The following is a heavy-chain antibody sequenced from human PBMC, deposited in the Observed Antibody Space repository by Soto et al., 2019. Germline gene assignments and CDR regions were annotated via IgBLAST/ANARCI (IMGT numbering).Heavy chain of an antibody. CDR1: GLTFSDYW. J-gene: IGHJ4*02. Sequence: GGSLRLSCAVSGLTFSDYWMSWVRQAPGKGLEWVANIRQDESEKNYADSVKGRFTISRDNAKSSVYLQMNSLRAEDTAVYYCANDKFSGSYYVRGLTYYFEYWGQGTLVTVSS. CDR3: ANDKFSGSYYVRGLTYYFEY. CDR2: IRQDESEK. D-gene: IGHD1-26*01. V-gene: IGHV3-7*03.